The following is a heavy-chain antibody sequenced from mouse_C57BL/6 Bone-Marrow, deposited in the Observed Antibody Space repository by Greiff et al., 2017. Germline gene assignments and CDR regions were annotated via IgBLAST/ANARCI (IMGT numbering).Heavy chain of an antibody. CDR3: APIYYDYLAWFAY. CDR2: IRLKSDNYAT. Sequence: EVKLMESGGGLVQPGGSMKLSCVASGFTFSNYWMNWVRQSPEKGLEWVAQIRLKSDNYATHYAESVKGRFTISRDDSKSSVYLQMNNLRAEDTGIYYCAPIYYDYLAWFAYWGQGTLVTVSA. J-gene: IGHJ3*01. V-gene: IGHV6-3*01. D-gene: IGHD2-4*01. CDR1: GFTFSNYW.